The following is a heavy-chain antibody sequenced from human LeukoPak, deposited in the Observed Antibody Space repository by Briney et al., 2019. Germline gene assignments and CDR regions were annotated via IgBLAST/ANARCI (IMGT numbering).Heavy chain of an antibody. CDR2: INHSGST. CDR3: ARADGCSGGSCYYRHFDY. Sequence: PSETLSLTCAVYGGSFSGYYWSWIRQPPGKGLEWIGEINHSGSTNYNPSLKSRVTISVDTSKIQFSLRLSSVTAADTAVYYCARADGCSGGSCYYRHFDYWGQGTLVTIAS. D-gene: IGHD2-15*01. V-gene: IGHV4-34*01. J-gene: IGHJ4*02. CDR1: GGSFSGYY.